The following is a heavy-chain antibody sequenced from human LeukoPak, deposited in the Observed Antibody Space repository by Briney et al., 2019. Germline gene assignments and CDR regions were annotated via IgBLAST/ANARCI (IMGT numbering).Heavy chain of an antibody. CDR3: ARGEDYYGSGSFDY. J-gene: IGHJ4*02. D-gene: IGHD3-10*01. CDR1: GGSISSGGYY. V-gene: IGHV4-31*03. Sequence: SETLSLTCTVSGGSISSGGYYWSWIRQPPGRGLEWIRYIYYSGSTYYNPSLKSRVTISVDTSKNQFSLKLSSVTAAHTAVYYCARGEDYYGSGSFDYWGQGTLVTVSS. CDR2: IYYSGST.